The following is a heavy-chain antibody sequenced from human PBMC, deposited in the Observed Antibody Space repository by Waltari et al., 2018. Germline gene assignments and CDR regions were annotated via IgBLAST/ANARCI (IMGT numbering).Heavy chain of an antibody. V-gene: IGHV3-23*01. D-gene: IGHD3-9*01. Sequence: EVQLLESGGGLVQPGGSLRLSCTASGFAFSSFSMSWVRHAPGKGLEWVSSIGSSGANPSLANSVKGRFTVSRYNSNTTVYLPINSLRAEDTSTYYCVKDRPDWPIDYWGQGTLVTVSS. CDR2: IGSSGANP. CDR3: VKDRPDWPIDY. J-gene: IGHJ4*02. CDR1: GFAFSSFS.